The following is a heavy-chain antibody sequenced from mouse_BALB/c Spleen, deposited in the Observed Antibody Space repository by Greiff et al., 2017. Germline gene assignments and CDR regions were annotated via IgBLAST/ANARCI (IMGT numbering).Heavy chain of an antibody. CDR1: GYAFTNYL. Sequence: QVQLQQSGAELVRPGTSVKVSCKASGYAFTNYLIEWVKQRPGQGLEWIGVINPGSGGTNYNEKFKGKATLTADNSSSTAYMQLSSLTSDDSAVYFCARSLLRGYWYFDVWGAGTTVTVSS. D-gene: IGHD1-2*01. J-gene: IGHJ1*01. V-gene: IGHV1-54*01. CDR2: INPGSGGT. CDR3: ARSLLRGYWYFDV.